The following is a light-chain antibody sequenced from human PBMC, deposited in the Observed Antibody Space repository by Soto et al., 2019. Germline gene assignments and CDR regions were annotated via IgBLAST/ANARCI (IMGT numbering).Light chain of an antibody. J-gene: IGKJ1*01. CDR1: QSISIW. CDR3: QHWNDYSWT. Sequence: DIHMTQSPSTLSASVGDRVTITCRASQSISIWLAWYQQKPGKAPNLLIYKTSSLETGVPSRFSGSGSGTEFTLTISSLQPDDFATYYCQHWNDYSWTFGQGTTVEGK. CDR2: KTS. V-gene: IGKV1-5*03.